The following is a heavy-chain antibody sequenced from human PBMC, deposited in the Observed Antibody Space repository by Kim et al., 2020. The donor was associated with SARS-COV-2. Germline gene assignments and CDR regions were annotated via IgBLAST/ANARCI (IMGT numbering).Heavy chain of an antibody. D-gene: IGHD6-13*01. J-gene: IGHJ4*02. CDR1: GGSFSGYY. Sequence: SETLSLTCAVYGGSFSGYYWSWIRQPPGKGLEWIGEINHSGSTNYNPSLKSRVTISVDTSKNQFSLKLSSVTAADTAVYYCARGLRSWYINFDYWGQGTLVTVSS. CDR3: ARGLRSWYINFDY. V-gene: IGHV4-34*01. CDR2: INHSGST.